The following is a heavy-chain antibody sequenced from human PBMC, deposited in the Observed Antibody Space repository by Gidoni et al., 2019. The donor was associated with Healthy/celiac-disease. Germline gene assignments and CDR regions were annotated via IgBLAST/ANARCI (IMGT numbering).Heavy chain of an antibody. CDR3: ARDYYYDSSGYPSPYYYGMDV. CDR1: GGSLSIGDYY. Sequence: QAQLQESGPGLVKPSQTLSLTCTVSGGSLSIGDYYWSWIRPPPGKGLEWIGYIYYSVSTYYNPSLKSRVTISVDTSKNQFSLKLSSVTAADTAVYYCARDYYYDSSGYPSPYYYGMDVWGQGTTVTVSS. D-gene: IGHD3-22*01. V-gene: IGHV4-30-4*01. J-gene: IGHJ6*02. CDR2: IYYSVST.